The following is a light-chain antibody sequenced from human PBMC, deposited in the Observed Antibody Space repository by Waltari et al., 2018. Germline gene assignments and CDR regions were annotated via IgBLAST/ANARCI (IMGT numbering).Light chain of an antibody. J-gene: IGLJ2*01. Sequence: QAVVTQEPSLTVAPGETVTLTCDSNTGAVTSGHYPYWFQQKPGHAPRTLIYDTSNKHAWTPARFSGSLLGDKAALILSGAQPEEEAEYYCLLSYSGAWVFGGGTKLTVL. V-gene: IGLV7-46*01. CDR2: DTS. CDR3: LLSYSGAWV. CDR1: TGAVTSGHY.